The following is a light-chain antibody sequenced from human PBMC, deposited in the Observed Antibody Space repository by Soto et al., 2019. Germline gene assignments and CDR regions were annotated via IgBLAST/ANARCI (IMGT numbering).Light chain of an antibody. CDR1: QSVSSSN. Sequence: EIVLTQSPGTLSLSAGERATLSCRASQSVSSSNLAWYQQKPGQAPRLLIFDASRRATGAPDRFSGSGSGTDFTLTISRLEPDDFAVYYCQQYNNWPPITFGQGTRLEIK. CDR3: QQYNNWPPIT. CDR2: DAS. J-gene: IGKJ5*01. V-gene: IGKV3-20*01.